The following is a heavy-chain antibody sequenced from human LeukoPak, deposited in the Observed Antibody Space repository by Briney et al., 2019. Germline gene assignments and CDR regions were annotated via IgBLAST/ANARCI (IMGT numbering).Heavy chain of an antibody. D-gene: IGHD6-13*01. Sequence: SVKVSCRASGGTFSSYAISWVRQAPGQGLEWMGGIIPIFGTANYAQKFQGRVTITADKSTSSAYMELSSLRSEDTAVYYCARVDSSSWYVAFDYWGQGTLVTVSS. J-gene: IGHJ4*02. V-gene: IGHV1-69*06. CDR2: IIPIFGTA. CDR3: ARVDSSSWYVAFDY. CDR1: GGTFSSYA.